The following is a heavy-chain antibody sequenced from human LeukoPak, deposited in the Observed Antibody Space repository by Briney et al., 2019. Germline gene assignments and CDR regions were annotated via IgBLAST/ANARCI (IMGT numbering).Heavy chain of an antibody. CDR1: GFTFSSFG. CDR3: AKVIRGGYGMDV. V-gene: IGHV3-48*02. CDR2: ISDSSSIT. J-gene: IGHJ6*02. Sequence: GGSLRLSCAASGFTFSSFGMNWVRQAPGKGLEWVSYISDSSSITYYADSVKGRFTISRDNAKNSLSLQLNSLKDEDTAVCFCAKVIRGGYGMDVWGQGTTVTVSS. D-gene: IGHD3-10*01.